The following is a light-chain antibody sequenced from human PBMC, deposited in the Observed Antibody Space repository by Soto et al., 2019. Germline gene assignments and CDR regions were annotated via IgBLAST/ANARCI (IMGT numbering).Light chain of an antibody. J-gene: IGLJ1*01. CDR1: SSDVGGYNY. CDR2: DVS. V-gene: IGLV2-14*01. Sequence: QSALTQPASVSGSPGQSITISCTGTSSDVGGYNYVSWYQQNPGKAPKLMIYDVSNRPSGVSNRFSGSKSGNTASLTISGLQAEDVAQYCCSSYTSSSSHWVFGTGTKVTVL. CDR3: SSYTSSSSHWV.